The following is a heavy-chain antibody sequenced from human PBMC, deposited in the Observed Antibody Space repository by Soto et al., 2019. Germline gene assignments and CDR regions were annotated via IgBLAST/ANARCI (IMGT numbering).Heavy chain of an antibody. CDR2: IIPILGIA. CDR3: ASPSYYYGSPANDAFDI. V-gene: IGHV1-69*02. CDR1: GGTFSSYT. D-gene: IGHD3-10*01. Sequence: GASVKVSCKASGGTFSSYTISWVRQAPGQGLEWMGRIIPILGIANYAQKFQGRVTITADKSTSTAYMELSSLRSEDTAVYYCASPSYYYGSPANDAFDIRGQGTMVTVSS. J-gene: IGHJ3*02.